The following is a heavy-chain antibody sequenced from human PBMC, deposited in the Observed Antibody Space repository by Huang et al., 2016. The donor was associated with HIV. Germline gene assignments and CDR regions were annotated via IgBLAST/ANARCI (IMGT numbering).Heavy chain of an antibody. Sequence: QVQLVQSGAEVKKPGASVKVSCKASGYTFSNYAINWVRKAPGQGLEWMGWMNPNSGNTGYARKFQGRVTMTRSTSISTAYMELSRLRFEDTAVYYCATLPPVNYGRSGGRVRDYWGQGSLVTVSS. J-gene: IGHJ4*02. CDR3: ATLPPVNYGRSGGRVRDY. CDR2: MNPNSGNT. CDR1: GYTFSNYA. V-gene: IGHV1-8*01. D-gene: IGHD2-15*01.